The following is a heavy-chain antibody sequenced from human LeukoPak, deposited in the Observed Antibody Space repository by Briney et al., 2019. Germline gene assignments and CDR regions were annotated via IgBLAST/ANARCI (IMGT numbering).Heavy chain of an antibody. CDR1: GFTFSDYY. V-gene: IGHV3-11*04. J-gene: IGHJ4*02. CDR2: ISSSGSTI. Sequence: PGGSLRLSCAASGFTFSDYYMSWLRQAPGKGLEWVSYISSSGSTIYYADSVKGRFTISRDNAKNSLYLQMNSLRAEDTAVYYCARDPIPPAADRNYFDYWGQGTLVTVSS. D-gene: IGHD6-13*01. CDR3: ARDPIPPAADRNYFDY.